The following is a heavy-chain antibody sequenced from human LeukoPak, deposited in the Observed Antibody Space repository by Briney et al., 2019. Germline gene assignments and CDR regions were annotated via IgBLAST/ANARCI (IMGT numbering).Heavy chain of an antibody. Sequence: SETLSLTCAVYGGSFSGYYWSWIRQPPGKGLEWIGYIYYSGSTNYNPSLKSRVTISVDTSKNQFSLKLSSVTAADTAVYYCARAYGDYVPTGYFDLWGRGTLVTVSS. J-gene: IGHJ2*01. V-gene: IGHV4-59*01. CDR3: ARAYGDYVPTGYFDL. D-gene: IGHD4-17*01. CDR1: GGSFSGYY. CDR2: IYYSGST.